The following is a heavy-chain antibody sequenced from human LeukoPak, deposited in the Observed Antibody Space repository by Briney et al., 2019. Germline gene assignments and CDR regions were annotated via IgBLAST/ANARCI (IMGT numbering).Heavy chain of an antibody. CDR2: ISGSGGST. V-gene: IGHV3-23*01. J-gene: IGHJ4*02. CDR3: AKGGSYGYLYY. D-gene: IGHD3-10*01. CDR1: GFTFSSYG. Sequence: GGSLRLSCAASGFTFSSYGMSWVRQAPGKGLEWVSAISGSGGSTYYADSVKGRFTISRDNSKNTLYLQMNSLRAEDTAVYYCAKGGSYGYLYYWGQGTLVTVSS.